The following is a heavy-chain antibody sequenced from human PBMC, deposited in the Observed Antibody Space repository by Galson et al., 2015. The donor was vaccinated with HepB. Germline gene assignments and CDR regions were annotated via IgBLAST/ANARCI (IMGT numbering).Heavy chain of an antibody. CDR3: AKLSAAGRKGDY. CDR1: GGSINNPNYY. Sequence: ETLSLTCTVSGGSINNPNYYWGWIRQTPGRGLEWIGSIYYSGNTYYNPSLQSRVTISVDSSITQFSLRLTSVTAADTAVYYCAKLSAAGRKGDYWGQGTLVTVSS. D-gene: IGHD6-13*01. CDR2: IYYSGNT. V-gene: IGHV4-39*01. J-gene: IGHJ4*02.